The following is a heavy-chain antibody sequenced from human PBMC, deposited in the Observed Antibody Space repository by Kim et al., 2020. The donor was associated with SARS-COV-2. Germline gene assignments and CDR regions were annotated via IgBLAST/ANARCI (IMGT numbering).Heavy chain of an antibody. J-gene: IGHJ5*02. CDR3: ATFTRSYSFDN. Sequence: GGSLRLSCAASGFTFSSYWMNWVRQSPGKGLEWVAHIKSDGSEQSSVDSVKGRFTISRDNANNSLHLQMNSLRAEDTAIYYCATFTRSYSFDNWGQGTLVTVSS. D-gene: IGHD3-10*01. CDR2: IKSDGSEQ. CDR1: GFTFSSYW. V-gene: IGHV3-7*01.